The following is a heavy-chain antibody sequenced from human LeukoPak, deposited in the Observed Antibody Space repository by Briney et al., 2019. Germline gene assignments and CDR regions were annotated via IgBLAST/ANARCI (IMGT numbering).Heavy chain of an antibody. V-gene: IGHV3-23*01. J-gene: IGHJ4*02. CDR2: ISGSGGST. CDR3: AKDHGDIVVVVAAMDY. CDR1: GFTFSNVY. D-gene: IGHD2-15*01. Sequence: GGSLRLSCAASGFTFSNVYMSWVRQAPGKGLEWVSAISGSGGSTYYADSVKGRFTISRDNSKNTLYLQMNSLRAEDTAVYYCAKDHGDIVVVVAAMDYWGQGTLVTVSS.